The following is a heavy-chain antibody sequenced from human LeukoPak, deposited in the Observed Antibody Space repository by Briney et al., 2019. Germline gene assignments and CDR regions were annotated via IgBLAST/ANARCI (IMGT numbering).Heavy chain of an antibody. D-gene: IGHD6-13*01. CDR2: VNGDGVNT. Sequence: HPGGSLRLSCAASGFTFSNFAIHWVRQAPGKGLEWVSIVNGDGVNTYYADSVKGRFTISRDNSRNTLYLQMNSPRAEDTAVYYCAILPGYSSGWYEVNYWGQGTLVTVSS. J-gene: IGHJ4*02. CDR1: GFTFSNFA. V-gene: IGHV3-23*01. CDR3: AILPGYSSGWYEVNY.